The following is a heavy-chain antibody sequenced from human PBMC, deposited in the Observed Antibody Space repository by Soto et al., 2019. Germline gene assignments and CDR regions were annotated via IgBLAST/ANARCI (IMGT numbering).Heavy chain of an antibody. D-gene: IGHD2-21*02. CDR2: ISAYNGNT. J-gene: IGHJ4*02. CDR3: ASTAGYCGGDCYSVDY. V-gene: IGHV1-18*01. CDR1: GYTFTSYG. Sequence: ASVKVSCKASGYTFTSYGISWVRQAPGQGLEWMGWISAYNGNTNYAQKLQGRVTMTTDTSTSTAYMELRSLRSGDTAVYYCASTAGYCGGDCYSVDYWGQGTLVTVSS.